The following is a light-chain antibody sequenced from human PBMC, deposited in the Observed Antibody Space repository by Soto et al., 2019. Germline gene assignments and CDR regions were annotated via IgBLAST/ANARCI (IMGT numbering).Light chain of an antibody. CDR3: QQRSNWPRT. Sequence: EFVLTQSPGTLSLTPGERATLSCRASQSVSSYLAWYQQKPGQAPRLLIYDASNRATGIPARFSGSGSGTDFTLTISSLEPEDFAVYYCQQRSNWPRTFGQGTKVDIK. J-gene: IGKJ1*01. CDR2: DAS. V-gene: IGKV3-11*01. CDR1: QSVSSY.